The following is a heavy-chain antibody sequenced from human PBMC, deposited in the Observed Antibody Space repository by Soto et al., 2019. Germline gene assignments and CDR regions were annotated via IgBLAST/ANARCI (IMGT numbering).Heavy chain of an antibody. D-gene: IGHD3-22*01. CDR2: IIPIFGTA. V-gene: IGHV1-69*06. CDR1: GGTFSSYA. CDR3: ASLYYYDSSGYYPTPIFDY. Sequence: SVKVSCKASGGTFSSYAISWVRQAPGQGLEWMGGIIPIFGTANYAQKFQGRVTITADKSTSTAYMELSSLRSEDTAVYYCASLYYYDSSGYYPTPIFDYWGQGTLVTVSS. J-gene: IGHJ4*02.